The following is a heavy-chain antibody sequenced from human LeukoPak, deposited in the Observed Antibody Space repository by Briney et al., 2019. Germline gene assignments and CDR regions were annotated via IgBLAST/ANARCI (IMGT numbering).Heavy chain of an antibody. CDR1: GFTFSSYE. Sequence: GGSLRLSCAASGFTFSSYEMKWVRQAPGKGVERVSYISSSGSTIYYADSVKGRFTISRDNAKNSLYLQMNSLRAEDTAVYYCARGYSSQFDYWGQGTLVTVSS. D-gene: IGHD6-13*01. V-gene: IGHV3-48*03. CDR3: ARGYSSQFDY. J-gene: IGHJ4*02. CDR2: ISSSGSTI.